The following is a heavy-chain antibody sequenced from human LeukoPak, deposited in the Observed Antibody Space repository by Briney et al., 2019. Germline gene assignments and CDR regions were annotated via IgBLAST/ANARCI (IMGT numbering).Heavy chain of an antibody. Sequence: GGSLRLSCAASGFTFSSYAMSWVRQAPGKGLEWVSAISGSGDYTYFADSVKGRFTISRDNSKNTLYLQMNSVRAEDTAVYYCATSYGGNLHGYWGQGTLVTVSS. CDR2: ISGSGDYT. CDR1: GFTFSSYA. J-gene: IGHJ4*02. CDR3: ATSYGGNLHGY. D-gene: IGHD4-23*01. V-gene: IGHV3-23*01.